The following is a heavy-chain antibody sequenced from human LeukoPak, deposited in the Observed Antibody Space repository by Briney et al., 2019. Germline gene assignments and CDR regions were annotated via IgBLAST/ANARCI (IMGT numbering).Heavy chain of an antibody. J-gene: IGHJ4*02. CDR3: TRDLEDTAMVSFDY. D-gene: IGHD5-18*01. CDR2: IKSKTDGGTT. CDR1: GFTFSNAW. Sequence: GGSLRLSCAASGFTFSNAWMSWVRQTPGKGLECVGRIKSKTDGGTTDYAAPVKGRFTISRDDSKNTLHLQMNSLKTEDTAVYYCTRDLEDTAMVSFDYWGQGTLVTVSS. V-gene: IGHV3-15*01.